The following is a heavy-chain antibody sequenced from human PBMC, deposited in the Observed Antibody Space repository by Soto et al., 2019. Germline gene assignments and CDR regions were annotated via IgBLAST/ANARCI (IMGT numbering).Heavy chain of an antibody. D-gene: IGHD3-10*01. CDR2: IYWDDDK. J-gene: IGHJ3*02. Sequence: QITLKESGPTLVKPTQTLTLTCTFSGFSLSTSGVGVGWIRQPPGKALEWLALIYWDDDKRYSPSLKSRLTIPKDTSTNQVVLTMTNMDPADTATYYCAHTLYGSGSYYSGVDAFDIWGQGTMVTVSS. V-gene: IGHV2-5*02. CDR1: GFSLSTSGVG. CDR3: AHTLYGSGSYYSGVDAFDI.